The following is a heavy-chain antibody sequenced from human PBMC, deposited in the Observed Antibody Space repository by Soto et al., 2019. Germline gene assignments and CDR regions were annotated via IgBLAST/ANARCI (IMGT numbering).Heavy chain of an antibody. CDR2: TNHSGST. CDR1: GGSFSGYY. V-gene: IGHV4-34*01. CDR3: AGNHCGGDCYDYYYYGMDV. Sequence: QVQLQQWGAGLLKPSETLSLTCAVYGGSFSGYYWSWIRQPPGKGLEWIGETNHSGSTNYNPSLKSRVTISVDTSKNQFSLKLSSVTAADTAVYYCAGNHCGGDCYDYYYYGMDVWGQGTTVTVSS. D-gene: IGHD2-21*02. J-gene: IGHJ6*02.